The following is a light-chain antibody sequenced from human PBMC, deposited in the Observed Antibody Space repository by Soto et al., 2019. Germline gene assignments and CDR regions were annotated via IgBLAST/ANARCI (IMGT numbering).Light chain of an antibody. J-gene: IGKJ4*01. Sequence: EIVMTQSPATLSVSPGERDTLSCRASQSVSTNLAWYQQKPGQAPRLLIYAVSARATGIPARFSGSGSGTEFTLTISSLQSEDFSVYYCQQFNNWPLTFGGGTKVEIK. CDR2: AVS. V-gene: IGKV3-15*01. CDR3: QQFNNWPLT. CDR1: QSVSTN.